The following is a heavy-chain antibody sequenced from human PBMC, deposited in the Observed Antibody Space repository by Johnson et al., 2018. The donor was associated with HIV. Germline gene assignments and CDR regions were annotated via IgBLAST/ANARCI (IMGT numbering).Heavy chain of an antibody. V-gene: IGHV3-30-3*02. Sequence: VQVLESGGGVVQPGKSLRLSCAASGFTFSSYAMHWVRQAPGKGLEWVALISYDGPNKYYADSVKGRFTISRDNSKNTLYLQRNSLRAEDTAVYYCAKQGEAYAFDIWGQGTMVSVSS. J-gene: IGHJ3*02. D-gene: IGHD2-21*01. CDR1: GFTFSSYA. CDR3: AKQGEAYAFDI. CDR2: ISYDGPNK.